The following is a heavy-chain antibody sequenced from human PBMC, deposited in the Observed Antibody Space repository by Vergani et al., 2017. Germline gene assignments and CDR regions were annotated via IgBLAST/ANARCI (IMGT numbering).Heavy chain of an antibody. CDR1: GFTFIMHA. V-gene: IGHV3-23*01. Sequence: EVQLLESGGDLVQPGGSLRLSCAASGFTFIMHAMSWVRQAPGKGLEWVSTLSASDRRTHYADSGKGRFTISRDISKNTLFLHMNSLRPEATAVYYCATIGYRRWGYYFDYWGQGILVTVSS. CDR2: LSASDRRT. J-gene: IGHJ4*02. D-gene: IGHD2-2*02. CDR3: ATIGYRRWGYYFDY.